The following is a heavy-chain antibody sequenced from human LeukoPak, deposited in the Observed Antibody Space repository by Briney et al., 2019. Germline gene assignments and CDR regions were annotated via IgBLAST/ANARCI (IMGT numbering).Heavy chain of an antibody. CDR1: GVSVTTYY. CDR3: ARDRTARGSFDY. D-gene: IGHD3-16*01. CDR2: NYPTGDT. J-gene: IGHJ4*02. V-gene: IGHV4-4*07. Sequence: SETLSLTCSVSGVSVTTYYWSWVRQPAGKRLEWIGRNYPTGDTIYNPSLKSRVTMSVDMSKNHLSLKLTSVTAADAAVYYCARDRTARGSFDYWGQGILVSVSS.